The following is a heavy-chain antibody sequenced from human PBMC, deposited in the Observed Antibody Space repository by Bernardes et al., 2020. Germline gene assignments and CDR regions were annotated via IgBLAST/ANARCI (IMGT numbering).Heavy chain of an antibody. Sequence: SETLSLTFAVYGGSFSGYYWSWIRQPPGKGLEWIGEINHSGSTNYNPSLKSRVTISVDTSKNQFSLKLSSVTAADTAVYYCARGARRGYFDYWGQGTLVTVSS. J-gene: IGHJ4*02. CDR3: ARGARRGYFDY. D-gene: IGHD1-26*01. V-gene: IGHV4-34*01. CDR2: INHSGST. CDR1: GGSFSGYY.